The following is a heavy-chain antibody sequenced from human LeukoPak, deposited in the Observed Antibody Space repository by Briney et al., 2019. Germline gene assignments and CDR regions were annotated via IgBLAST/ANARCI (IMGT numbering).Heavy chain of an antibody. CDR1: GFTFDDYA. Sequence: PGRSLRLSCAASGFTFDDYAIRWVRQAPGKGLGWVSGISWNNKTISYADSVKGPFTLSRDNAKNSLYLQMNSLRTEDTALYYCAKATRVPYSSSWYLGFDYWGQGTLVTVSS. V-gene: IGHV3-9*01. CDR3: AKATRVPYSSSWYLGFDY. CDR2: ISWNNKTI. J-gene: IGHJ4*02. D-gene: IGHD6-13*01.